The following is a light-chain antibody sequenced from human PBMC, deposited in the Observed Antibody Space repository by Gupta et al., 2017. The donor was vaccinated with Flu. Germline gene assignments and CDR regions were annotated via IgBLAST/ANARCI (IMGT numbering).Light chain of an antibody. J-gene: IGKJ2*01. CDR2: DAI. CDR3: QQAHSFPYT. V-gene: IGKV1-12*01. CDR1: HYIGTY. Sequence: PSSVSASVGDRVTITCRAHHYIGTYLAWYQQKPGKAPKFLIYDAIILQSGVPSRFSGSGSGTDFTLTISNLQPEDFATYYCQQAHSFPYTFGQGTRLEI.